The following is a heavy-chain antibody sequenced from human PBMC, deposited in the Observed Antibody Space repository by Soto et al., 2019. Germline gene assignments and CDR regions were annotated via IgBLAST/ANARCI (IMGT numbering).Heavy chain of an antibody. J-gene: IGHJ4*02. Sequence: EVQLVESGGGLVQPGGSLRLSWAASGFTFSSYSMNWVRQAPGKGLEWVSYITSSSSTIYYADYVKGRFTISRDNAKNSLNPQMTSLRYEDTAVYYCPTDSSYSYGPIAYWGQVTLLPFPS. CDR3: PTDSSYSYGPIAY. CDR2: ITSSSSTI. D-gene: IGHD5-18*01. CDR1: GFTFSSYS. V-gene: IGHV3-48*02.